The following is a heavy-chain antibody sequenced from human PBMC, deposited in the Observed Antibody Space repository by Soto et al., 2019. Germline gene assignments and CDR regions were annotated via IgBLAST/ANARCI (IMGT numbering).Heavy chain of an antibody. D-gene: IGHD2-15*01. J-gene: IGHJ4*02. V-gene: IGHV4-34*01. CDR1: GGSFSGYY. CDR2: INHSGST. Sequence: PSETLSLTCAVYGGSFSGYYWSWIRQPPGKGLEWIGEINHSGSTNYNPSLKSRVTISVDTSKNQFSLKLSSVTAADTAVYYCARESTVAATTPFDYWGQGPLGTGSS. CDR3: ARESTVAATTPFDY.